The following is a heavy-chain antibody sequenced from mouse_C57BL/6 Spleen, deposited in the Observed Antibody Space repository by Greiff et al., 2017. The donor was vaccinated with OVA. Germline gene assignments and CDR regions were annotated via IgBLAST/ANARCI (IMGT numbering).Heavy chain of an antibody. V-gene: IGHV1-64*01. J-gene: IGHJ3*01. CDR3: EGAYYDYEAWFAD. CDR2: IHPNSGST. D-gene: IGHD2-4*01. CDR1: GYTFTSYW. Sequence: VQLQQPGAELVKPGASVKLSCKASGYTFTSYWMHWVKQRPGQGLEWMGMIHPNSGSTNYNEKFKSKATLTVDKSSSTAYMQLSSLTSEDSAVYYCEGAYYDYEAWFADWGKGTLVTVSA.